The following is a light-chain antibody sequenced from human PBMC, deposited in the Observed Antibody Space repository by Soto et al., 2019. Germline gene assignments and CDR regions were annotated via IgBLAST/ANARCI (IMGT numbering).Light chain of an antibody. CDR1: QSINSY. CDR2: DAA. J-gene: IGKJ4*01. CDR3: QQRSNWPPLT. Sequence: EIVLTQSPAALSLSPGERATLSFRASQSINSYLAWYQQKPCQAPRLLIYDAANRATGIPARFSGSGSGTDFTLTISSLEPEDFAVYYCQQRSNWPPLTFGGGTKVEMK. V-gene: IGKV3-11*01.